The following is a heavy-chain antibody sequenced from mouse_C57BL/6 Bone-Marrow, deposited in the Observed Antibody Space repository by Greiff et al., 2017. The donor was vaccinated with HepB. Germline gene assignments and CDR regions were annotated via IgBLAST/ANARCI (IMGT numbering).Heavy chain of an antibody. CDR3: ARPSFYYDSPFDY. D-gene: IGHD2-4*01. V-gene: IGHV1-81*01. J-gene: IGHJ2*01. CDR2: IYPRSGNT. Sequence: QVQLKESGAELARPGASVKLSCKASGYTFTSYGISWVKQRTGQGLEWIGEIYPRSGNTYYNEKFKGKATLTADKSSSTAYMELRSLTSEDSAVYFCARPSFYYDSPFDYWGQGTTLTVSS. CDR1: GYTFTSYG.